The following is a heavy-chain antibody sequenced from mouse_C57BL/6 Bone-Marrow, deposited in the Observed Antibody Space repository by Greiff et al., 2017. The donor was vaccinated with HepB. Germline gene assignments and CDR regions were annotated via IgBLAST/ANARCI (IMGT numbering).Heavy chain of an antibody. Sequence: QVQLKESGAELVRPGASVTLSCKASGYTFTDYEMHWVKQTPVHGLEWIGAIDPETGGTAYNQKFKGKAILTADKSSSTAYMELRSLTSEGSAVYYCTRATAQGYWGRGTTLTVSS. D-gene: IGHD3-2*02. CDR2: IDPETGGT. V-gene: IGHV1-15*01. CDR3: TRATAQGY. J-gene: IGHJ2*01. CDR1: GYTFTDYE.